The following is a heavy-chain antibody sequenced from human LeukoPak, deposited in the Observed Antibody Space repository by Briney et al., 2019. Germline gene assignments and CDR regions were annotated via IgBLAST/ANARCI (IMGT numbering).Heavy chain of an antibody. V-gene: IGHV4-34*01. Sequence: SETLSLTCAVYGGSFSGYYWSWIRQPPGKGLEWIGEINHSGSTNYNPSLKSRVTISVDTSKNQFSLKLSSVTAADTAVYHCARDQDNSGYDAFAYWGQGTLVIVSS. CDR3: ARDQDNSGYDAFAY. D-gene: IGHD3-22*01. CDR2: INHSGST. CDR1: GGSFSGYY. J-gene: IGHJ4*02.